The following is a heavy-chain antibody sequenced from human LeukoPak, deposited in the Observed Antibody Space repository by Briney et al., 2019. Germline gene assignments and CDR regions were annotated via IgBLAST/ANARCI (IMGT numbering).Heavy chain of an antibody. J-gene: IGHJ4*02. V-gene: IGHV3-30*01. CDR2: ISYDGSNK. CDR1: GFAITDHH. D-gene: IGHD3-3*01. Sequence: GGSLRLSCAASGFAITDHHMDWVRQAPGKGLEWVAVISYDGSNKYYADSVKGRFTISRDNSKNTLYLQMNSLRAEDTAVYYCARSTYYDFWSGYMHAWLDYWGQGTLVTVSS. CDR3: ARSTYYDFWSGYMHAWLDY.